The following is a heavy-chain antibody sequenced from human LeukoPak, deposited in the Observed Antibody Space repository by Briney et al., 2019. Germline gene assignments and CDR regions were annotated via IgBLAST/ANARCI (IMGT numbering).Heavy chain of an antibody. V-gene: IGHV3-23*01. CDR3: AKVSLKLLWFGELSG. Sequence: GGSLRLSCAASGFTFSSYAMSWVRQAPGTGLEWVSTICGSGGTYYADSVKGRFTIYRDNSKNTLYLQMNSLRAEDTAVYYCAKVSLKLLWFGELSGWGQGTLVTVSS. CDR1: GFTFSSYA. CDR2: ICGSGGT. D-gene: IGHD3-10*01. J-gene: IGHJ4*02.